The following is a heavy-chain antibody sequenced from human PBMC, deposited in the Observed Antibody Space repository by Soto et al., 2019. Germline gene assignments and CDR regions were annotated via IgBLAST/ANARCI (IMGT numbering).Heavy chain of an antibody. D-gene: IGHD2-2*01. CDR2: IVVGSGNT. Sequence: QMQLVQSWPEVKKPGTSVKVSCKASGFTFTSSAVQWVRQARGQRLEWIGWIVVGSGNTNYAQKFQERVTITRDMSTSTAYMELSSLRSEDTAVYYCAAVGVVPAATNPTNYYYGMDVWGQGTTVTVSS. J-gene: IGHJ6*02. V-gene: IGHV1-58*01. CDR1: GFTFTSSA. CDR3: AAVGVVPAATNPTNYYYGMDV.